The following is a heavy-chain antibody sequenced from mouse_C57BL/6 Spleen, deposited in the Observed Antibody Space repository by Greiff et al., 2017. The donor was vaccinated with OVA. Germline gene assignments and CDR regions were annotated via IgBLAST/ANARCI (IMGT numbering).Heavy chain of an antibody. CDR1: GFTFSSYA. D-gene: IGHD2-1*01. V-gene: IGHV5-4*01. CDR3: AREGDGNYGYFDV. J-gene: IGHJ1*03. Sequence: EVMLVESGGGLVKPGGSLKLSCAASGFTFSSYAMSWVRQTPEKRLEWVATISDGGSYTYYPDNVKGRFTISRDNAKNNLYLQMSHLKSEDTAMYYCAREGDGNYGYFDVWGTGTTVTVSS. CDR2: ISDGGSYT.